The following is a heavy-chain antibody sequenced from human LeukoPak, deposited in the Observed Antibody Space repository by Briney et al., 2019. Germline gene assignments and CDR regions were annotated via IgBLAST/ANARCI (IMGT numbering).Heavy chain of an antibody. J-gene: IGHJ5*02. CDR2: INPNSGGT. V-gene: IGHV1-2*02. Sequence: GASVKVSCKASGYTFTGYYMHWVRQAPGQGLEWMGWINPNSGGTNYAQKFQGRVTMTRDTSISTAYMELSRLRSDDTAVYYCAREFGGYSYGYRRHWFDPWGQGTLVTVSS. D-gene: IGHD5-18*01. CDR1: GYTFTGYY. CDR3: AREFGGYSYGYRRHWFDP.